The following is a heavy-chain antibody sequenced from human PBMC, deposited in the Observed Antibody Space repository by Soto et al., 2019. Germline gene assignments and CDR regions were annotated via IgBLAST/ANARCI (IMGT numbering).Heavy chain of an antibody. D-gene: IGHD6-13*01. CDR1: GGTFSNYA. CDR2: IIPIFGTT. CDR3: ARGSSSWYKDYFDY. J-gene: IGHJ4*02. Sequence: QVQLVQSGAEVKKPGSSVKVSCKASGGTFSNYAISWVRQAPGQGLEWMGGIIPIFGTTNYAQRFQGRVTITADETTSTAYMELSSLRSEDTAVYYCARGSSSWYKDYFDYWGQGTLVTVSS. V-gene: IGHV1-69*12.